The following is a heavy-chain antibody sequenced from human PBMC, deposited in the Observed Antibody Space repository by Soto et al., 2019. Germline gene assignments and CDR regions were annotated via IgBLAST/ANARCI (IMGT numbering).Heavy chain of an antibody. J-gene: IGHJ4*02. CDR3: ARDSPIGSTFSGYDAIDS. D-gene: IGHD5-12*01. V-gene: IGHV1-69*08. Sequence: QVQLVQSGAEVKKPGSSVKVSCKASGGTFSTSTFTGVRQAPGQGLEWMGRTIPLLNVADYAQDFQGRLTITADKSTSTTYMELTSLTSKDTAVYYCARDSPIGSTFSGYDAIDSWGQGTLVTVSS. CDR2: TIPLLNVA. CDR1: GGTFSTST.